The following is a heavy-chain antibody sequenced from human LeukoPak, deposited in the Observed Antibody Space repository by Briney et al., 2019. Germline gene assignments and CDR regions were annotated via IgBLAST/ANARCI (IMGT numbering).Heavy chain of an antibody. D-gene: IGHD3-10*01. CDR1: GGSISSYY. CDR3: ARGPLWFGELLPFDY. CDR2: IYYSGST. J-gene: IGHJ4*02. V-gene: IGHV4-59*01. Sequence: SETLSLTCTVSGGSISSYYWSWIRQPPGKGLKWIGYIYYSGSTNYNPSLKSRVTISVDTSKNQFSLKLSSVTAADTAVYYCARGPLWFGELLPFDYWGQGTLVTVSS.